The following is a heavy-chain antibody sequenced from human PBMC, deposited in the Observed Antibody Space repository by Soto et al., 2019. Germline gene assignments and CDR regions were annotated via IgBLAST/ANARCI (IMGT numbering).Heavy chain of an antibody. Sequence: EVRLLESGGDLVQPGGSLRLSCAASGFTFSSYGMSWVRQAPGKGLEWVSGISGAGGSTYYADSVKGRFTISRDDSNNTLFLQMDSLRAEDTAVYYCARKSDCSGGSCPYYFDYWGQGTLDTVSS. D-gene: IGHD2-15*01. V-gene: IGHV3-23*01. J-gene: IGHJ4*02. CDR1: GFTFSSYG. CDR3: ARKSDCSGGSCPYYFDY. CDR2: ISGAGGST.